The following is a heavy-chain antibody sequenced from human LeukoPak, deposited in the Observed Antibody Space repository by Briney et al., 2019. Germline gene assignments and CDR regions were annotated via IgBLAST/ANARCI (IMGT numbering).Heavy chain of an antibody. CDR2: IYYSGST. J-gene: IGHJ4*02. D-gene: IGHD1-1*01. V-gene: IGHV4-31*03. CDR3: ARETENYFDY. Sequence: PSETLSLTCTVSGGSISSGGYYWRWIRQPPGKGLEWIGYIYYSGSTYYNPSLKSRVTISVDTSKTQFSLKLSSVTAADTAVYDCARETENYFDYGARETRVTVPS. CDR1: GGSISSGGYY.